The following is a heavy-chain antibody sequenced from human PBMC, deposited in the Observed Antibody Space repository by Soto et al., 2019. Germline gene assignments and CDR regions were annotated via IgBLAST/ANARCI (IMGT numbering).Heavy chain of an antibody. V-gene: IGHV3-74*01. CDR1: GFTLRSHR. Sequence: EVQLVESGGVLVQPGGSLRVSCAASGFTLRSHRIHWVRQVPGKGLEWVSRIDTDGGGTSYADSVKGRFTISTDNAKNTVNLQMNGLRGEDTAVYYCATVFDLWGQGTLVTVSS. CDR2: IDTDGGGT. J-gene: IGHJ5*02. CDR3: ATVFDL.